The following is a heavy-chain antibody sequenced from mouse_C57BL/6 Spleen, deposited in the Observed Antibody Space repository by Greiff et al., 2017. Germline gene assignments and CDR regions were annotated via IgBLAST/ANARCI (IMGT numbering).Heavy chain of an antibody. CDR3: ARETAQALY. CDR2: ISYDGSN. CDR1: GYSITSGYY. J-gene: IGHJ2*01. D-gene: IGHD3-2*02. Sequence: VQLKESGPGLVKPSQSLSLTCSVTGYSITSGYYWNWIRQFPGNKLEWMGYISYDGSNNYNPSLKNRISITRDTSKNQFFLKLNSVTTEDTATYYCARETAQALYWGQGTTPTVSS. V-gene: IGHV3-6*01.